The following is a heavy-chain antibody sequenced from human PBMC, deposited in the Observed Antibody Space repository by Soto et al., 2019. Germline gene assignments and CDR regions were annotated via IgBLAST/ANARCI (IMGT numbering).Heavy chain of an antibody. CDR3: AKDGRGYSNYRYFDL. J-gene: IGHJ2*01. Sequence: GGSLRLSCAASGFTFSSYAMSWVRQAPGKGLEWVSAISGSGGSTYYADSVKGRFTISRDNSKNTLYLQMNSLRAEDTAVYYCAKDGRGYSNYRYFDLWGRGTLVTVSS. V-gene: IGHV3-23*01. D-gene: IGHD4-4*01. CDR2: ISGSGGST. CDR1: GFTFSSYA.